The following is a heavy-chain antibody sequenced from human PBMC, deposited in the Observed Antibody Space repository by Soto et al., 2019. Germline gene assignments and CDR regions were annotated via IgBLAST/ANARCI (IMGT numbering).Heavy chain of an antibody. J-gene: IGHJ4*02. D-gene: IGHD6-19*01. CDR3: ARGWATTAGTGDN. Sequence: ELQLVESGGGLVQPGGSLRLSCVVSGFSFSNYWMSWVRQAPGKGLEWVANIKQDGSETYYVDSVKGRFTISRDNAENTLYVQMISLRGDDTAVYYCARGWATTAGTGDNWGQGTLVIVSS. CDR2: IKQDGSET. CDR1: GFSFSNYW. V-gene: IGHV3-7*01.